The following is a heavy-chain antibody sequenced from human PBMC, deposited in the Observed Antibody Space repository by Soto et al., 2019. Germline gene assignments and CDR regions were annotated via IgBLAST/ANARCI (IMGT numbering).Heavy chain of an antibody. V-gene: IGHV1-69*01. CDR3: ARSSPYIVVRKPTGNQDYYGMDV. CDR2: IIPVFGTT. Sequence: QVQLVQSGAEVKKPGSSVKVFCKASGGTFSNYTISWVRQAPGQGLEWMGGIIPVFGTTDYEQKFQGRVTIPAAGSTSTAYKKLGSLRSADTAVYYCARSSPYIVVRKPTGNQDYYGMDVWGQGTTVTVSS. CDR1: GGTFSNYT. J-gene: IGHJ6*02. D-gene: IGHD2-2*01.